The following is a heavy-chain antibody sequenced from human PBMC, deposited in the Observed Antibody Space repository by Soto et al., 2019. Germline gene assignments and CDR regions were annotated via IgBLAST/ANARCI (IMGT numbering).Heavy chain of an antibody. CDR2: ISWNSGSI. D-gene: IGHD3-3*01. Sequence: GGSLRLSCAASGFTFDDYAMHWVRQAPGKGLEWVSGISWNSGSIGYADSVKGRFTISRDNAKNSLYLQMNSLRAEETALYYCAKNAPAHYDFWSGYPSFDYWGQGTLVTVSS. CDR1: GFTFDDYA. V-gene: IGHV3-9*01. J-gene: IGHJ4*02. CDR3: AKNAPAHYDFWSGYPSFDY.